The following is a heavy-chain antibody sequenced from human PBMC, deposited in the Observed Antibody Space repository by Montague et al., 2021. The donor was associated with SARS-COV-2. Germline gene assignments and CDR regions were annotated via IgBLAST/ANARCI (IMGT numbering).Heavy chain of an antibody. CDR3: ARPLNLYYCGSGSYSSWFDP. Sequence: SETLSLTCTASGGSISSSSYYWGWIRQPPGKGLEWIGSIYYSGSTYYNSSLKSRVTISVDTSKNQFSLKLSSVTAADTAVYYCARPLNLYYCGSGSYSSWFDPWGQGTLVTVSS. J-gene: IGHJ5*02. V-gene: IGHV4-39*01. D-gene: IGHD3-10*01. CDR1: GGSISSSSYY. CDR2: IYYSGST.